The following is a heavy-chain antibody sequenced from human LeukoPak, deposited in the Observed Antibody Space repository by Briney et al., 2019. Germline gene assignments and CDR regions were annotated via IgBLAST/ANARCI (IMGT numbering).Heavy chain of an antibody. CDR1: GGSISSSSYY. V-gene: IGHV4-39*02. CDR3: ARDSRIAVAGTGSSNDY. J-gene: IGHJ4*02. CDR2: IYYSGST. D-gene: IGHD6-19*01. Sequence: PSETLSLTCTVSGGSISSSSYYWGWIRQPPGKGLEWIGSIYYSGSTYYNPSLKSRVTISVDTSKNQFSLKLSSVTAADTAVYYCARDSRIAVAGTGSSNDYWGQGTLVTVSS.